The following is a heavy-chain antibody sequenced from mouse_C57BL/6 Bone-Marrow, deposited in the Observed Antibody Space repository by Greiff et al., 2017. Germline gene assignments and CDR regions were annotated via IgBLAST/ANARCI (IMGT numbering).Heavy chain of an antibody. CDR2: INPSSGYT. J-gene: IGHJ1*03. CDR3: ARDGSSYYWYFDV. V-gene: IGHV1-7*01. CDR1: GYTFTSYW. Sequence: VQLQQSGAELAKPGASVKLSCKASGYTFTSYWMHWVKQRPGQGLEWIGYINPSSGYTKYNQKFKDKATLTADKSSSTAYMQLSSLTYEDSAVYYCARDGSSYYWYFDVWGTETTVTVSS. D-gene: IGHD1-1*01.